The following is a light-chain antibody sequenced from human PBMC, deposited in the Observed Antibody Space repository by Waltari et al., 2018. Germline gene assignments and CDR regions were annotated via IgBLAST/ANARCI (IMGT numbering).Light chain of an antibody. J-gene: IGLJ3*02. CDR3: SSYAGSYTWV. CDR2: DVT. Sequence: QSALTQPRSVSGSPGQSVTISCTGTRSDVGSYDFVAGYQPHPGNAPELLIYDVTQRPSGVPHRFSGSKSGNTASLTISGLQPEDEADYYCSSYAGSYTWVFGGGTKLTVV. CDR1: RSDVGSYDF. V-gene: IGLV2-11*01.